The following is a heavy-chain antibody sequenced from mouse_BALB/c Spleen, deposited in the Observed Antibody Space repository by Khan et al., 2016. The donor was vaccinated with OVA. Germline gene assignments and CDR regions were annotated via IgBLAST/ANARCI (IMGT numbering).Heavy chain of an antibody. CDR2: ISTYYGDA. J-gene: IGHJ2*01. D-gene: IGHD1-1*02. Sequence: QVQLQQPGAELVRPGVSVKISCKGSGYTFTDYAMHWVKQSHAKSLEWIGVISTYYGDASYNQTFKGKATMTVDTSSSTAYMELARLTSEDSAIYYCAREGNGGYPYFDDWGQGTTLTVSS. CDR3: AREGNGGYPYFDD. CDR1: GYTFTDYA. V-gene: IGHV1S137*01.